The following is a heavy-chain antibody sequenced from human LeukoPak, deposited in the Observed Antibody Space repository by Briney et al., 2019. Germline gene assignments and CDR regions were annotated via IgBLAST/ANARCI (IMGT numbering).Heavy chain of an antibody. CDR3: ARDQERYSNYGERTPANWFDP. D-gene: IGHD4-11*01. CDR1: GGSISSGGYY. J-gene: IGHJ5*02. CDR2: IYYSGST. V-gene: IGHV4-31*03. Sequence: SQTLSLTCTVSGGSISSGGYYWSWIRQHPGKGLEWLGYIYYSGSTYYNPSLKSRVTTSVDTSKNQFSLKLSSVTAADTAVYYWARDQERYSNYGERTPANWFDPWGQGTLVTVSS.